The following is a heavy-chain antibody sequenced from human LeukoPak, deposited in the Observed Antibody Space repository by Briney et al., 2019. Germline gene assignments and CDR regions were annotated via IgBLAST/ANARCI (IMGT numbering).Heavy chain of an antibody. V-gene: IGHV3-23*01. CDR3: AKLFESGTYNNFFHY. CDR1: GFTFSRNW. D-gene: IGHD3-10*01. CDR2: ITATSSST. J-gene: IGHJ4*02. Sequence: GGSLRLSCAASGFTFSRNWMTWVRQAPGKGLEWVSAITATSSSTHDADSVQGRFTISRDNSKNTLYLQMSSLRPEDTAIYYCAKLFESGTYNNFFHYWGQGTLVTVFS.